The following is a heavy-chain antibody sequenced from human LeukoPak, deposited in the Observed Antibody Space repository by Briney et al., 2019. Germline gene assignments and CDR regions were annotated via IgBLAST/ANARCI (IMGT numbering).Heavy chain of an antibody. CDR1: GGSISSGDYY. D-gene: IGHD2-2*01. V-gene: IGHV4-30-4*01. CDR2: IYYSGST. Sequence: SETLSLTCTVSGGSISSGDYYWSWIRQPPGKGLEWLGYIYYSGSTYYNPSLKSRVTISVDTSKNQFSLKLSSVTAADTAVYYCARGMGVVVPAAGYYYYGMDVWGQGTTVTVSS. J-gene: IGHJ6*02. CDR3: ARGMGVVVPAAGYYYYGMDV.